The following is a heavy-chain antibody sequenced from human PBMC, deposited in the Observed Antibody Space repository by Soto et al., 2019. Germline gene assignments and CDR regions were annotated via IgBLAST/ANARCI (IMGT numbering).Heavy chain of an antibody. Sequence: QVQLGQSGAEVKKPGASVRVSCKTSGYIFTSYVIHWVRQAPGQRLEWMGWINSGNGDTKYSQNFQGRVTITKDTPARTAYMEVNSLRSEDTTVYYCARSSSGWPNDPHYGLDVWGQGTTVTVSS. CDR1: GYIFTSYV. CDR3: ARSSSGWPNDPHYGLDV. CDR2: INSGNGDT. J-gene: IGHJ6*02. V-gene: IGHV1-3*01. D-gene: IGHD6-19*01.